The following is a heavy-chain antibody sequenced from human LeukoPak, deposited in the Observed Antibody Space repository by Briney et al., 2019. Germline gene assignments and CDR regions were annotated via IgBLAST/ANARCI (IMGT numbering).Heavy chain of an antibody. D-gene: IGHD5-12*01. CDR3: ARDIVATDY. CDR1: GLTFSEHY. V-gene: IGHV3-11*01. Sequence: PGGSLRLSCAASGLTFSEHYMSWIRQAPGKGLEWISYISSGGTTIHYADSVKGRFTISRDIAKNSLYLQMNSLRAEDTAVYYCARDIVATDYWGQGTLVTVSS. CDR2: ISSGGTTI. J-gene: IGHJ4*02.